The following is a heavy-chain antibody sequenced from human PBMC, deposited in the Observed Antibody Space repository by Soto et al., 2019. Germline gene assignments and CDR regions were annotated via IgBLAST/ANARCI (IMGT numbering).Heavy chain of an antibody. CDR2: IYSSGSA. J-gene: IGHJ6*02. CDR1: GDSVSSGGYY. V-gene: IGHV4-61*08. Sequence: SETLSLTCTVSGDSVSSGGYYWSWIRQPPGKGLEWIGYIYSSGSANYNPSLKSRVTISRDTSKNQISLKVASVTAADTAGYYCVTGFSSVSMDAWGQGTTVTVSS. CDR3: VTGFSSVSMDA. D-gene: IGHD6-19*01.